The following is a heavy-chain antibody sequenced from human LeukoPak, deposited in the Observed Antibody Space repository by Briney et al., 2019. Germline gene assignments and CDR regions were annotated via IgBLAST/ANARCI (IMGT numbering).Heavy chain of an antibody. D-gene: IGHD3-3*01. V-gene: IGHV3-23*01. CDR1: GFTLSSFA. Sequence: RTGGSLRLSCAASGFTLSSFAMSWVRQAPGKGLEWVSSVTGSGSVTSSTYYADSVKGRFTISRDNSKNTLYLQMNSLRAEDTGLYYCAKEGTYNNFWSGYFHWGQGALVTVSS. J-gene: IGHJ4*02. CDR2: VTGSGSVTSST. CDR3: AKEGTYNNFWSGYFH.